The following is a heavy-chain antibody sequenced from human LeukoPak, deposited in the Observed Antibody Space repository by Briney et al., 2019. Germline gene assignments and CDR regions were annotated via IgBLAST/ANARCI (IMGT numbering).Heavy chain of an antibody. Sequence: GGSLRLSCAASGFTFDDYAMHWVRQAPGKGLEWVSGISWNSGSIGYADSVKGRFTISRDNAKNSLYLQMNSLRAEDTALYYCAKASWFGELLWDYWGQGTLVTVSS. CDR2: ISWNSGSI. CDR3: AKASWFGELLWDY. V-gene: IGHV3-9*01. CDR1: GFTFDDYA. J-gene: IGHJ4*02. D-gene: IGHD3-10*01.